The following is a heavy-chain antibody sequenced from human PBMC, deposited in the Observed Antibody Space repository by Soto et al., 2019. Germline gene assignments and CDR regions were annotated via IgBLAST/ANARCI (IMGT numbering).Heavy chain of an antibody. V-gene: IGHV4-39*01. D-gene: IGHD2-15*01. Sequence: SETLSLTCTVSGGSISSSSYYWGWIRQPPGMGLEWIGSIFYSGTTYYNPSLKSRVTIFVDTSKNQFSLQLTSVTAADTAVYYCARGAGSPTYYYGMDVWGQGTTVTVS. CDR1: GGSISSSSYY. CDR3: ARGAGSPTYYYGMDV. CDR2: IFYSGTT. J-gene: IGHJ6*02.